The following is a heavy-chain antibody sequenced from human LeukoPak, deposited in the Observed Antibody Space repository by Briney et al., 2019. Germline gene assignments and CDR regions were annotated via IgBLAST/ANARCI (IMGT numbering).Heavy chain of an antibody. D-gene: IGHD4-17*01. Sequence: SETLSLTCTVSGGSISSGDYYWSWIRQPPGKGLEWIGYIYYYGTTDSNPSLKSRVTISLDTSKNQFSLKLTSVTAADTAVHYCAKEDYGDFTNEPDYWGQGTLVTVSS. J-gene: IGHJ4*02. CDR3: AKEDYGDFTNEPDY. V-gene: IGHV4-30-4*01. CDR1: GGSISSGDYY. CDR2: IYYYGTT.